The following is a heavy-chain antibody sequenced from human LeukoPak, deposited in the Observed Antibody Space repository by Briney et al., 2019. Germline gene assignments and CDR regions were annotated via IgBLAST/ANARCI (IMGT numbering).Heavy chain of an antibody. V-gene: IGHV3-23*01. J-gene: IGHJ4*02. CDR1: GFTFTSYS. D-gene: IGHD4-17*01. CDR2: TSDRGDYT. Sequence: GGSLRLSCEASGFTFTSYSMSWVRQAPGKGLEWVSGTSDRGDYTYYADSVKGRFTISRDSSKNTLFLQMNSLRAEDTAVYYCANEIRPNDYWGQGTQVTVSS. CDR3: ANEIRPNDY.